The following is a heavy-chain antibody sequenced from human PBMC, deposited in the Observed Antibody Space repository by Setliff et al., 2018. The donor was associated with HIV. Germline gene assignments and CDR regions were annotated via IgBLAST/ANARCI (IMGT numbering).Heavy chain of an antibody. Sequence: ASVKVSCKASGGTSNKYAINWVRQAPGHGLEWMGWISGDTGDIKYSQRFEGRLTMTTETSTNTAYLELRGLRSDDTAIYYCAREHGTSWPYFDFWGQGTLVTVSS. J-gene: IGHJ4*02. CDR3: AREHGTSWPYFDF. CDR1: GGTSNKYA. CDR2: ISGDTGDI. V-gene: IGHV1-18*01.